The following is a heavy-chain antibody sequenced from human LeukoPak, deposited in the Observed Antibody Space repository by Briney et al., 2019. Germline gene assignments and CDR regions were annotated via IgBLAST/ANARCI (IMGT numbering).Heavy chain of an antibody. V-gene: IGHV1-46*01. J-gene: IGHJ3*02. D-gene: IGHD4-17*01. CDR3: ARPNGPYGALYALDI. Sequence: ASVTVSCKASGYTFTSYYMHWVGQAPGQGREWMGIINPSGGSTSYAQKFQGRVTMTRDTSTSTVYMELNSLRSEDTAVYYCARPNGPYGALYALDIWGQGTVVTVSS. CDR2: INPSGGST. CDR1: GYTFTSYY.